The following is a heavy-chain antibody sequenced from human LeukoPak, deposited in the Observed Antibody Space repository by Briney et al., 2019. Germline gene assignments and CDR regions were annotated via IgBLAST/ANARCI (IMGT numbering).Heavy chain of an antibody. CDR3: AKGDTAMITGWFDP. D-gene: IGHD5-18*01. Sequence: GGSLRLSCAASGFTFSFYAMNWVRQAPGKGLEWVSSISGSGGSTYYADSVKGRFTISRDNSKNTLYLQMNSLRAEDTAVYYCAKGDTAMITGWFDPWGQGTLVTVPS. J-gene: IGHJ5*02. CDR1: GFTFSFYA. CDR2: ISGSGGST. V-gene: IGHV3-23*01.